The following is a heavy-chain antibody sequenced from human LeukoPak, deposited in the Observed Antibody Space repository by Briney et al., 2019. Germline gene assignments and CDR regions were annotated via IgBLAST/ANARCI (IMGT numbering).Heavy chain of an antibody. CDR3: VRDSRNFGIY. CDR1: AGSLSSYY. CDR2: IYYDGDT. Sequence: SETLSLTCPVSAGSLSSYYWSWIRQPPGNGLEWIGYIYYDGDTSYNASLKSRVTISIDTSKNQFSLKLDSVTAADTAMYYCVRDSRNFGIYWGQGTLVTVSS. J-gene: IGHJ4*02. V-gene: IGHV4-59*01. D-gene: IGHD1-14*01.